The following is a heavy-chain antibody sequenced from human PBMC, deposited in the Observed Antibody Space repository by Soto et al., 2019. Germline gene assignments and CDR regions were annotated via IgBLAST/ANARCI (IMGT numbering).Heavy chain of an antibody. Sequence: GGYLRPSCAASGFTLSSYAMHWVRPAPGKGLEWVAVIPYDGSNKYYADSVKGRFTISRDNSKNTLYLQMNSLGAEDTAVYYCARVLAGVNTPVADTVLGYWGQGTLVTVSS. CDR3: ARVLAGVNTPVADTVLGY. CDR1: GFTLSSYA. CDR2: IPYDGSNK. V-gene: IGHV3-30-3*01. J-gene: IGHJ4*02. D-gene: IGHD6-19*01.